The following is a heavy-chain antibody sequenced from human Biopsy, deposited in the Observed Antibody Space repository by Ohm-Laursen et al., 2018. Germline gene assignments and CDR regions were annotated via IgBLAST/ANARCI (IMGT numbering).Heavy chain of an antibody. J-gene: IGHJ2*01. CDR2: ISYDGSGE. D-gene: IGHD4-11*01. V-gene: IGHV3-30*03. CDR1: GFTFTSYG. CDR3: ARDEKGWDYSNYFSWHFDL. Sequence: RSLRLSCTASGFTFTSYGMHWVRQAPGKGLEWVAVISYDGSGEYYADSLQGRFTISRDNPKNTVDLQMNSLRAEDTAVYFCARDEKGWDYSNYFSWHFDLWGRGTLVTVSS.